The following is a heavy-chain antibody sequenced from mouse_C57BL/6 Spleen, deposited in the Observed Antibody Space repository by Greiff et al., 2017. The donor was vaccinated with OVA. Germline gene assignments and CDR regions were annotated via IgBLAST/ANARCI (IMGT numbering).Heavy chain of an antibody. J-gene: IGHJ4*01. CDR1: GYAFSSSW. D-gene: IGHD1-1*01. V-gene: IGHV1-82*01. CDR3: ANYGSSWGYAMDY. CDR2: IYPGDGDT. Sequence: VKLLQSGPELVKPGASVTISCKASGYAFSSSWMHWVQQTPGKGLEWIGRIYPGDGDTNYNGKFKGKATLTADKSSSTAYMQLSSLTSEDSAVYFCANYGSSWGYAMDYWGQGTTVTVSS.